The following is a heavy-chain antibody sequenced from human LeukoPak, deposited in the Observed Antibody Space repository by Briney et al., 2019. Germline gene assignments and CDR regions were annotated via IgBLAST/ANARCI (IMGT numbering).Heavy chain of an antibody. CDR3: ARRAGGYSHPYDY. Sequence: WGSLRLSCAVSGFTVSGNYMSWVRQAPGKGLEWVSLIYSGGTTYYADSVKGRFTISRDNSKNTLYLQMNSLRAEDTAVYYCARRAGGYSHPYDYWGQGILVTVSS. D-gene: IGHD4-23*01. J-gene: IGHJ4*02. CDR2: IYSGGTT. V-gene: IGHV3-53*01. CDR1: GFTVSGNY.